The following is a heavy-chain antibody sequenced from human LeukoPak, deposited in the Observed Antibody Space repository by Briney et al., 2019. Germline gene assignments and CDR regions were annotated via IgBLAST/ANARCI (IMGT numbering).Heavy chain of an antibody. CDR1: GFTSSSCI. V-gene: IGHV3-21*01. CDR3: ARVGIGEGLDY. Sequence: GGSLRLSCAASGFTSSSCIINWVRQAPGKGLEWVSSISGTSSFIYYADSVRGRFTISRDYAKNSVFLQMNSLRPEDTAVYYCARVGIGEGLDYWGQGTLVTVSS. J-gene: IGHJ4*02. CDR2: ISGTSSFI. D-gene: IGHD3-10*01.